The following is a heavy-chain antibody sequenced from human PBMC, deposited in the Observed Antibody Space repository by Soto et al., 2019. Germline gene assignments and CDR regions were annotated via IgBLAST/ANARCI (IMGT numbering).Heavy chain of an antibody. Sequence: EVQLVESGGCLIQPGGSLKLSCAVSGFTFSGSVVHWVRQTSGKGLEWVGRIRSKANNYATAYAVSVKGRFTISRDDSRNTAYLQMNSLKTEDTAVYYCARGVYDFWSGHPKGLDYLGQGTVVTVSS. D-gene: IGHD3-3*01. CDR3: ARGVYDFWSGHPKGLDY. J-gene: IGHJ4*02. V-gene: IGHV3-73*02. CDR2: IRSKANNYAT. CDR1: GFTFSGSV.